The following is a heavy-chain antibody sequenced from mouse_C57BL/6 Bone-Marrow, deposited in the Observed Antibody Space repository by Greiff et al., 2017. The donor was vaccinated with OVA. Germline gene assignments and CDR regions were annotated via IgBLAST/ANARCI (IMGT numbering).Heavy chain of an antibody. CDR1: GFTFSDYG. V-gene: IGHV5-15*01. CDR2: ISNLAYSI. J-gene: IGHJ1*03. Sequence: DVKLVESGGGLVQPGGSLKLSCAASGFTFSDYGMAWVRQAPRKGPEWVAFISNLAYSIYYADTVTGRFTISRENAKNTLYLEMSSLRSEDTAMYYCARTLRYFDVWGTGTTVTVSS. CDR3: ARTLRYFDV.